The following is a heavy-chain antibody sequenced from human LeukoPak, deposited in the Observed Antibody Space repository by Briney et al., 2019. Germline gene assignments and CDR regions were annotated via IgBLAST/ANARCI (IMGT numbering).Heavy chain of an antibody. CDR2: ISYDGSSK. Sequence: RAGGSLRLSCAASGFTFSSYAMHWVRQAPGKGLEWVAVISYDGSSKYYADSVKGRFTISRDNSKNTLYLQMNSLRAEDTAVYYCAAYCSSTSCYVGYWGQGTLVTVSS. D-gene: IGHD2-2*01. V-gene: IGHV3-30-3*01. CDR1: GFTFSSYA. J-gene: IGHJ4*02. CDR3: AAYCSSTSCYVGY.